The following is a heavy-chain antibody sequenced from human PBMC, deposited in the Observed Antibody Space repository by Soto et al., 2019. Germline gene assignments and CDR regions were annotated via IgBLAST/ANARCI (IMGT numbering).Heavy chain of an antibody. Sequence: SQTLSLTCAISGDSVSSNSAAWNWIRQSPSRGLEWLGRTYYRSKWYNDYAVSVKSRIIINPDTSKNQFSLQLNSVTPEDTAVYYCARDQGSGAVAATGNNWYFDLWGRGTLVTVSS. CDR2: TYYRSKWYN. D-gene: IGHD6-19*01. V-gene: IGHV6-1*01. CDR1: GDSVSSNSAA. J-gene: IGHJ2*01. CDR3: ARDQGSGAVAATGNNWYFDL.